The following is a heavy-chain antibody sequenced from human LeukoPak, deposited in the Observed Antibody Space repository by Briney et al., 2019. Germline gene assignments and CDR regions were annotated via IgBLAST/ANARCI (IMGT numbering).Heavy chain of an antibody. Sequence: GGSLRLSCAASGFTFSSYGMHWVRQAPGKGLEWVAVISYDGSNKYYADSVKGRFTISRDNSKNTLYLQMNGLRVEDSAVYYCTRRLDDWGQGTLVTVSS. CDR2: ISYDGSNK. CDR1: GFTFSSYG. V-gene: IGHV3-30*03. D-gene: IGHD3-16*01. J-gene: IGHJ4*02. CDR3: TRRLDD.